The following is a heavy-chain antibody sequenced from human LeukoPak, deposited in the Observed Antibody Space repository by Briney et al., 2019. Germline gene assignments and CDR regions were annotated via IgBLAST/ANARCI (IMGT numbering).Heavy chain of an antibody. J-gene: IGHJ4*02. CDR2: IYYSGST. D-gene: IGHD2-15*01. Sequence: SSQTLSLTCTVSGGSISSGDYYWSWIHQPPGKGLEWIGYIYYSGSTYYNPSLKSRVTISVDTSKNQFSLKLSSVTAADTAVYYCARVVVVVAATPGFDYWGQGTLVTVSS. CDR1: GGSISSGDYY. CDR3: ARVVVVVAATPGFDY. V-gene: IGHV4-30-4*01.